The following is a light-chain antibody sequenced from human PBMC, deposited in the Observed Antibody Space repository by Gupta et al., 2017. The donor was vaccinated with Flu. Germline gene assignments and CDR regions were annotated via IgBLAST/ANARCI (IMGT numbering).Light chain of an antibody. J-gene: IGKJ1*01. CDR2: DAS. Sequence: AALSLSPGERATLSCGASQTISNNYLAWYQQKPGLAPRLLIYDASSRATGIPDRFSGSGSGTDFTLTISRLEPEDFAVYYCQQYGSSVWTFGQGTKVETK. CDR3: QQYGSSVWT. V-gene: IGKV3D-20*01. CDR1: QTISNNY.